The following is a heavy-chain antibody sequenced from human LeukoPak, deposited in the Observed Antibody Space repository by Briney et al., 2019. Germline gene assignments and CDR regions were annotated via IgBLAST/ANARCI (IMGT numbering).Heavy chain of an antibody. D-gene: IGHD6-19*01. J-gene: IGHJ4*02. CDR2: ISYDGSNK. CDR1: GFTFSSYG. V-gene: IGHV3-30*18. CDR3: AKDERQWLAEGYFDY. Sequence: GGSLRLSCAASGFTFSSYGMHWVRQAPGKGLEWVAVISYDGSNKYYADSVKGRFTISRDNSKNTLYLQMNSLRAEDTAVYYCAKDERQWLAEGYFDYWGQGTLVTVSS.